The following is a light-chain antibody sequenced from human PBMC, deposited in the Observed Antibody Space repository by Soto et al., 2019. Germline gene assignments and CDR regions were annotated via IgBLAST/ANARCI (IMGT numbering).Light chain of an antibody. Sequence: AIRMTQSPSSLSASTGDRVTITCRASQGISSYLAWYQQKPGKAPKLLIYAASTLQSGVPSRFSGSGSGTDFTLTISCPQSEDFATYYCQQYYSYPWGFTFGPGTKVDIK. CDR3: QQYYSYPWGFT. CDR2: AAS. V-gene: IGKV1-8*01. J-gene: IGKJ3*01. CDR1: QGISSY.